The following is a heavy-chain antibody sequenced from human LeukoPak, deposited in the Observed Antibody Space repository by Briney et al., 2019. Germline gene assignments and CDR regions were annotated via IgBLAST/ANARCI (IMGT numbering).Heavy chain of an antibody. CDR2: IYPGDSDT. V-gene: IGHV5-51*06. CDR3: ARRTAAEDYYYYMYV. J-gene: IGHJ6*03. CDR1: GYSFTSYW. D-gene: IGHD6-13*01. Sequence: GESLKISCKGSGYSFTSYWIGLVRQMPGKGLEWMGIIYPGDSDTRYSPSFQGQGTISADKSISTAYLQWSRLKASDTAMYYCARRTAAEDYYYYMYVWGKGTTVTVSS.